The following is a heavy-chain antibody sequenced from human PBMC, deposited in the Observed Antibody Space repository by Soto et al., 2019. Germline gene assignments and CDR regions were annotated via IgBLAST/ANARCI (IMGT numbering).Heavy chain of an antibody. D-gene: IGHD1-26*01. V-gene: IGHV1-46*01. CDR2: INPSGGST. J-gene: IGHJ4*02. CDR3: ARDHGIVGATYYFDY. CDR1: GHTFTSYY. Sequence: ASVKVSCKASGHTFTSYYMHWVRQAPGQGLEWMGIINPSGGSTSYAQKFQGRVTMTRDTSTSTVYMELSSLRSEDTAVYYCARDHGIVGATYYFDYWGQGTLVTVSS.